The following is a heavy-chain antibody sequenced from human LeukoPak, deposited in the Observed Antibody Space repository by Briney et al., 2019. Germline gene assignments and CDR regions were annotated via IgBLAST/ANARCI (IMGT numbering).Heavy chain of an antibody. CDR1: GYTFTGYY. D-gene: IGHD3-10*01. V-gene: IGHV1-2*02. CDR2: INPNSGGT. CDR3: ARERVPGNGFDP. J-gene: IGHJ5*02. Sequence: ASVKVSCKASGYTFTGYYMHWVRQAPGQGLEWMGWINPNSGGTNYAQKFQGRVTMTRDTSISTAYMELSRLRSDDPAVYYCARERVPGNGFDPGGRETLVTFSS.